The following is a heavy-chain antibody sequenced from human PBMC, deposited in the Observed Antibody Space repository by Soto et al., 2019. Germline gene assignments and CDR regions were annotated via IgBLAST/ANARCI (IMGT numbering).Heavy chain of an antibody. D-gene: IGHD3-22*01. CDR3: AREAYDSFFPTLGDAFDI. V-gene: IGHV3-33*01. J-gene: IGHJ3*02. Sequence: GGSLRLSCAASGFTFSSYGMHWVRQAPGKGLEWVAVIWYDGSNKYYADSVRGRFTISRDNSKNTLYLQMNSLRAEDTAVYYCAREAYDSFFPTLGDAFDIWGQGTMVTVSS. CDR2: IWYDGSNK. CDR1: GFTFSSYG.